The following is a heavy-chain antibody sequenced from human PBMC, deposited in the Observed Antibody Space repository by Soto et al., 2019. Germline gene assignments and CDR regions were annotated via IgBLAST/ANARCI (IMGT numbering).Heavy chain of an antibody. CDR3: AKDRYYDSSGPVYYYDY. V-gene: IGHV3-23*01. CDR1: GFTFSSYA. J-gene: IGHJ4*02. Sequence: GGSLRLSCAASGFTFSSYAMSWVRQAPGRGLEWVSAISGSGGSTYYADSVKGRFTISRDNSKNTLYLQMNSLRAEDTAVYYCAKDRYYDSSGPVYYYDYWGQGTLVTVSS. CDR2: ISGSGGST. D-gene: IGHD3-22*01.